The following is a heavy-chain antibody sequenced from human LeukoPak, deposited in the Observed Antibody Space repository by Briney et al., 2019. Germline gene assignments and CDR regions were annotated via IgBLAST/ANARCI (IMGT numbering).Heavy chain of an antibody. D-gene: IGHD2-15*01. CDR3: ARAVGYCSGGSCSLDY. V-gene: IGHV4-34*01. CDR1: GGSFSGYY. CDR2: INHSGST. Sequence: SETLSLTCAVYGGSFSGYYWSWIRQPPEKGLEWFGEINHSGSTNYNPSLKSRVTISVETSKNQFSLKLNSVTAADTAVYYCARAVGYCSGGSCSLDYWGQGTLVSVSS. J-gene: IGHJ4*02.